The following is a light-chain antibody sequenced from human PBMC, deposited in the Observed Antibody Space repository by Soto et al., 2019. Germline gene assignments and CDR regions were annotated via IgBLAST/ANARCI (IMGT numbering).Light chain of an antibody. J-gene: IGLJ2*01. Sequence: QSALTQPASVSGSLGPSITISCTGTSSDVGAYNYFSWYQQHPDKDPKLLIFEVTNRPSGVSGRFSGSKSGITASLSISGLQPEDEADYYCTSYSSSSPVLFGGGTKVNVL. CDR2: EVT. CDR3: TSYSSSSPVL. V-gene: IGLV2-14*01. CDR1: SSDVGAYNY.